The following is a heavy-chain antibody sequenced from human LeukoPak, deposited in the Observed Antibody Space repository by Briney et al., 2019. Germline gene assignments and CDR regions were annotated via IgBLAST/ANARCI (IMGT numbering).Heavy chain of an antibody. J-gene: IGHJ3*02. D-gene: IGHD6-19*01. CDR3: ARERAGFPFDI. CDR1: VGTFSSYA. Sequence: ASVKVSCKASVGTFSSYAISWVRQAPGQGLEWLGRIIPILGIANYAQKFQGRVTITADKSTSTAYMELSSLRSEDTAVYYCARERAGFPFDIWGQGTMVTVSS. V-gene: IGHV1-69*04. CDR2: IIPILGIA.